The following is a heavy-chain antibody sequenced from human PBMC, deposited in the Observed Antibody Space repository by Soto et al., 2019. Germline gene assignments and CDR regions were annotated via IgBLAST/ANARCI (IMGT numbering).Heavy chain of an antibody. D-gene: IGHD1-26*01. CDR1: NGSISSNDYY. CDR2: INFSGST. Sequence: SETLSLTCTVSNGSISSNDYYWGWIRQPPGKGLEWIGSINFSGSTYNNPSLKSRVTISVDTSESQFSLKLSSVTAADTAVYYCARHVWRALEWDHSGMDVWGQGITVTVSS. J-gene: IGHJ6*02. CDR3: ARHVWRALEWDHSGMDV. V-gene: IGHV4-39*01.